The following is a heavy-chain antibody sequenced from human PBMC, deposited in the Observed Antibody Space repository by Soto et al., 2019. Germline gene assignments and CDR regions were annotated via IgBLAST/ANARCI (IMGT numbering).Heavy chain of an antibody. CDR1: GYTFTSYD. V-gene: IGHV1-8*01. CDR3: ARGGRFVEGLYVKDYYYYYYMDV. Sequence: QVQLVQSGAEVKKPGASVKVSCKASGYTFTSYDINWVRQATGQGLEWMGWMNPNRGTPGYAQKFQGRVTMTRTTSISTAYMELSSRRSEDTAVYYCARGGRFVEGLYVKDYYYYYYMDVWGKGTTVTVSS. D-gene: IGHD3-3*01. J-gene: IGHJ6*03. CDR2: MNPNRGTP.